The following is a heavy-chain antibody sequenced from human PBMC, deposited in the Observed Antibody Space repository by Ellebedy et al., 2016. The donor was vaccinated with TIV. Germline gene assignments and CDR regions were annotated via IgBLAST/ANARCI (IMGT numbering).Heavy chain of an antibody. V-gene: IGHV3-74*01. Sequence: PGGSLRLSCAASGFTFSSYWMHWVRQAPGKGLVWVSRMNSDGSSTSYADSVKGRFTISRANAKNTLYLQMNSLRAEDTAVHYCARDPNYYDSSAYTGWFDPWGQGTLVTVSS. CDR2: MNSDGSST. J-gene: IGHJ5*02. CDR3: ARDPNYYDSSAYTGWFDP. CDR1: GFTFSSYW. D-gene: IGHD3-22*01.